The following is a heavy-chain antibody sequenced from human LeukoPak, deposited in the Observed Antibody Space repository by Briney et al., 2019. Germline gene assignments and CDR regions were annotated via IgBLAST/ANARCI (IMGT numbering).Heavy chain of an antibody. Sequence: SQTPSLTCTVSGGSISSGSYYWSWIRQPAGKGLEWIGRIYTSGSTNYNPSLKSRVTISVDTSKNQFSLKLSSVTAADTAVYYCARDVYSSSSLDYWGQGTLVTVSS. CDR1: GGSISSGSYY. V-gene: IGHV4-61*02. D-gene: IGHD6-6*01. CDR2: IYTSGST. J-gene: IGHJ4*02. CDR3: ARDVYSSSSLDY.